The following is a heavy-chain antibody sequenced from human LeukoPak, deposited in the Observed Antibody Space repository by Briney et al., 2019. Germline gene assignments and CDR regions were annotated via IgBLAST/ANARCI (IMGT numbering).Heavy chain of an antibody. Sequence: ASVKVSCKASGGTFSSYAISWVRQAPGQGLEWMGGIIPIFGTANYAQKFQGRVTITADESTSTAYMELSSLRSEDTAVYYCAGGGTIGPDYYYYMDVWGKGTTVTVSS. V-gene: IGHV1-69*01. CDR3: AGGGTIGPDYYYYMDV. CDR1: GGTFSSYA. CDR2: IIPIFGTA. J-gene: IGHJ6*03. D-gene: IGHD1-1*01.